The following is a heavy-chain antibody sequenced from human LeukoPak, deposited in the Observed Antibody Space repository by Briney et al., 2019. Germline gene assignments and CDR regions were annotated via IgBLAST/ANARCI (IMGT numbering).Heavy chain of an antibody. CDR1: GYTFTSYG. CDR2: MSAYNGDT. CDR3: ARVGYDYVWGSYTPNYYFDY. J-gene: IGHJ4*02. V-gene: IGHV1-18*01. Sequence: ASVKVSCKASGYTFTSYGISWVRQAPGQGLEGMGWMSAYNGDTNYAQKLQGRVTMTTDTSTSTAYMELRSLRSDDTAVYYCARVGYDYVWGSYTPNYYFDYWGQGTLVTVSS. D-gene: IGHD3-16*01.